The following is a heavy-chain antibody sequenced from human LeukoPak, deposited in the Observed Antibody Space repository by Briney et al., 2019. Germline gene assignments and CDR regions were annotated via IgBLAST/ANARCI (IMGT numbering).Heavy chain of an antibody. Sequence: KPSETLSLTCVVSGGSISSSNWWSWVRQPPGKGLEWIAEIYHTGSTNYNPSLESRVTISIDKSKNQFSLNLSSVTAADTAVYYCARDHCTSTSCIIVDAFDLWGRGTLVTVSS. D-gene: IGHD2-2*01. J-gene: IGHJ3*01. CDR2: IYHTGST. CDR3: ARDHCTSTSCIIVDAFDL. CDR1: GGSISSSNW. V-gene: IGHV4-4*02.